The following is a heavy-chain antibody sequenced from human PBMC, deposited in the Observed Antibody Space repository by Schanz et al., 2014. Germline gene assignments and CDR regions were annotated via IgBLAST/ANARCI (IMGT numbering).Heavy chain of an antibody. J-gene: IGHJ6*02. V-gene: IGHV3-15*01. CDR1: GFPFSTYS. CDR2: IQGGASAGTT. Sequence: EVQLVESGGGLVQPGGSLRLSCVASGFPFSTYSIHWVRQAPGKGLEWLGRIQGGASAGTTDYAAPVKGRFTISRDDSKNTMYLQMNSLKTEDTAVYYCKWELHVYYGMDVWGQGTAVTVSS. D-gene: IGHD1-26*01. CDR3: KWELHVYYGMDV.